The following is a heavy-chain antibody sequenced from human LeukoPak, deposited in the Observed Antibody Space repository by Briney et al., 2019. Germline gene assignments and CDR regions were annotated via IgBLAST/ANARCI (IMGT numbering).Heavy chain of an antibody. Sequence: GGSLTLSCATSGFTFRGSAMHWVRQASGKGLEWVGRIRGRANSYATAYAASVKGRFTISRDDSRNTAYLQMNSLKTEDTAVYYCTRHPDSSGWSPGVDYWGQGTLVTVSS. CDR2: IRGRANSYAT. CDR3: TRHPDSSGWSPGVDY. D-gene: IGHD6-19*01. CDR1: GFTFRGSA. J-gene: IGHJ4*02. V-gene: IGHV3-73*01.